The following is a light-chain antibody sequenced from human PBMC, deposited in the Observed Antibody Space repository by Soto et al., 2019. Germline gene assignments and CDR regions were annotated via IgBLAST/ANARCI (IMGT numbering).Light chain of an antibody. J-gene: IGLJ2*01. CDR1: SSNIGSNT. Sequence: QSVLTQPPSASATPGQRVTLSCSGGSSNIGSNTVNWYQQLPGTAPKLLIHSNNQRPSGVPDRFSGSKSGTSASLAISGLQSEDEAEYYCAAWDDSLNGVVFGGGTKLTVL. CDR2: SNN. V-gene: IGLV1-44*01. CDR3: AAWDDSLNGVV.